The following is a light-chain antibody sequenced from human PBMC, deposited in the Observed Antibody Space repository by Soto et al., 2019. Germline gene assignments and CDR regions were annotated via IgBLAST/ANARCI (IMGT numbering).Light chain of an antibody. CDR3: SSHTSSSTSYV. Sequence: QSVLTQPASVSGSPGXXXTISXXXTXXXVGGXXYVSWYXXHPGKAPKLMIYDVSNRPSGGXNPFSGSKSANTASLTISGXQAEDEADYYCSSHTSSSTSYVFGTGTKLTVL. V-gene: IGLV2-14*01. CDR1: XXXVGGXXY. CDR2: DVS. J-gene: IGLJ1*01.